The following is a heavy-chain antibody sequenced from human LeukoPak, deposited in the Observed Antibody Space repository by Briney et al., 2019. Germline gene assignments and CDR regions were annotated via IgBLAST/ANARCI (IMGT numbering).Heavy chain of an antibody. D-gene: IGHD3-10*01. CDR2: IWYDGSKK. CDR3: ARDGGSGIDY. J-gene: IGHJ4*02. CDR1: GFTLTTYG. Sequence: QPGGSLRLSCAASGFTLTTYGTHWLRQAPGKGLEWVAVIWYDGSKKFYGDSVKGRFTVSRDISENTMYLQMNTLRAEDTAVYYCARDGGSGIDYWGQGTLVTVYS. V-gene: IGHV3-33*01.